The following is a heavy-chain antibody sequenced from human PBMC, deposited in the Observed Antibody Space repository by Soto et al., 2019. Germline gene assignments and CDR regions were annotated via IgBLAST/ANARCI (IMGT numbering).Heavy chain of an antibody. D-gene: IGHD6-25*01. V-gene: IGHV3-15*01. CDR3: TTDLESSAFDY. CDR1: GFTFSNAW. J-gene: IGHJ4*02. CDR2: IKSKTDGGTT. Sequence: GESLKISCAASGFTFSNAWMSWVRQAPGKGLEGVGRIKSKTDGGTTDYAAPVKGRFTISRDDSKNTLYLQMNSLKTEDTAVYYCTTDLESSAFDYWGQGTLVTVSS.